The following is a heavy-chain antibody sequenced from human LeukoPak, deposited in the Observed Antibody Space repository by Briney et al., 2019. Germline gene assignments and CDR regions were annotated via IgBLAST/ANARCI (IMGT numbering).Heavy chain of an antibody. CDR1: GFTFSSYS. CDR2: ISSSRSYI. CDR3: ARVPSYYYDSSGYYSNYFQH. V-gene: IGHV3-21*04. Sequence: GGSLRLSCAASGFTFSSYSMNWVRQAPGKGLEWFSSISSSRSYIYYADSVKGRFTISRDNSKNTLYLQMNSLRAEDTAVYYCARVPSYYYDSSGYYSNYFQHWGQGTLVTVSS. J-gene: IGHJ1*01. D-gene: IGHD3-22*01.